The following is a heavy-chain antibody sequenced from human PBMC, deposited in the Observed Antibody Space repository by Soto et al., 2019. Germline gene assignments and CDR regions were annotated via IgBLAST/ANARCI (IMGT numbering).Heavy chain of an antibody. J-gene: IGHJ4*02. V-gene: IGHV1-69*08. Sequence: QVQLVQSGAEVKKPGSSVRVSCKASGGTFTNYTIGWVRQAPGQGLEWMGRIIPILNRAQYAQKFQGRVTITVDKSTSTAYMDLNSLRSEDTAIYFCARDGYSGHDYEDWGQGTLVTVSS. D-gene: IGHD5-12*01. CDR1: GGTFTNYT. CDR2: IIPILNRA. CDR3: ARDGYSGHDYED.